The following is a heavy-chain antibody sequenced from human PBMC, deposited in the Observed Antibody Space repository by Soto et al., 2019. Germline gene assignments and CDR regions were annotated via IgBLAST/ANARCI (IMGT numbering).Heavy chain of an antibody. CDR2: IYPGDSDT. CDR1: GYSFSTYW. V-gene: IGHV5-51*01. Sequence: PGESLKISCKGSGYSFSTYWIGWVRQMPGKGLEWMGIIYPGDSDTRYSPSFQGQVTISADTSISTAYLQWSSLKASDTAIYYCARHGVDTAMIYYYGMDVWGKGTTVTVSS. J-gene: IGHJ6*04. D-gene: IGHD5-18*01. CDR3: ARHGVDTAMIYYYGMDV.